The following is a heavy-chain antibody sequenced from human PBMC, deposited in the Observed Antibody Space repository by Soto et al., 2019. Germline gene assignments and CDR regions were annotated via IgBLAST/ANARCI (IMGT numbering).Heavy chain of an antibody. J-gene: IGHJ6*02. D-gene: IGHD3-16*01. CDR2: ISSSSTGM. CDR3: TRAGRGAVVVGELGYFYYGMDV. CDR1: GFTVSSKY. Sequence: GGSLRLSCAASGFTVSSKYMSWVRQAPGKGLEWVSHISSSSTGMYYADSVKGRFIVSRDNAKNSLYLQMNNLRDEDTAVYYCTRAGRGAVVVGELGYFYYGMDVWGQGTTVTVSS. V-gene: IGHV3-48*02.